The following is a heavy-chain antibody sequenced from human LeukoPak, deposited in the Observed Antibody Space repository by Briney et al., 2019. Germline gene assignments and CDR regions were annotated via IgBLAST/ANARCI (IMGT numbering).Heavy chain of an antibody. CDR2: IYTSGST. CDR1: GGSISSGSYY. V-gene: IGHV4-61*02. CDR3: ARGSKEYELGYCSSTSCLSDAFDI. D-gene: IGHD2-2*01. Sequence: SETLSLTCTVSGGSISSGSYYWSWIRQPAGKGLEWIGRIYTSGSTKYNPSLKSRVTISVDTSKNQFSLKLSSVTAADTAVYYCARGSKEYELGYCSSTSCLSDAFDIWGQGTMVTVSS. J-gene: IGHJ3*02.